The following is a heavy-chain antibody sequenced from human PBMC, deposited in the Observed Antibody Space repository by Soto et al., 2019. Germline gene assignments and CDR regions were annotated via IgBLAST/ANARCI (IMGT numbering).Heavy chain of an antibody. CDR2: IYNTGTT. D-gene: IGHD3-9*01. CDR1: GGFIRGYY. V-gene: IGHV4-59*01. Sequence: SETLSLTCTVSGGFIRGYYCNWIRQPPGKGPEWIGEIYNTGTTNYNPSFKSRVTISSDTSRNQFSLKLISLTAADTAMYFCARSRNTLTGRGYFDYWGQWILVTVSS. J-gene: IGHJ4*03. CDR3: ARSRNTLTGRGYFDY.